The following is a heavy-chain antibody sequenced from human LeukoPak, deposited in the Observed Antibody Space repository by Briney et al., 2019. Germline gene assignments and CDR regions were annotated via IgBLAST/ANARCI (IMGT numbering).Heavy chain of an antibody. D-gene: IGHD3-22*01. Sequence: PGGSLRISCAASGFTFNNYAMSWVRQAPGKGLEWVSYTGSGSTTTYYADSVKGRITISRDNAKNSLYLQMNSLRAEDTAVYYCARGIYDSRGYYYSSFDYWGQGTLVTVSS. CDR3: ARGIYDSRGYYYSSFDY. CDR2: TGSGSTTT. CDR1: GFTFNNYA. J-gene: IGHJ4*02. V-gene: IGHV3-48*04.